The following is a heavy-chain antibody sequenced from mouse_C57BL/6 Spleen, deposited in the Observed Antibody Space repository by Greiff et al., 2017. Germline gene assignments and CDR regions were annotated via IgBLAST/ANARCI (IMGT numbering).Heavy chain of an antibody. CDR1: GYAFSSYW. V-gene: IGHV1-82*01. J-gene: IGHJ1*03. CDR3: ARDDGYYYFDV. CDR2: MYPGDGDT. Sequence: VMLVESGPELVKPGASVKISCKASGYAFSSYWMNWVKQRPGKGLEWIGLMYPGDGDTNSNGKFRGKATLTADTSTSTDYMLLSSLTSEDSAVYFCARDDGYYYFDVWGTGTTVTVSS. D-gene: IGHD2-3*01.